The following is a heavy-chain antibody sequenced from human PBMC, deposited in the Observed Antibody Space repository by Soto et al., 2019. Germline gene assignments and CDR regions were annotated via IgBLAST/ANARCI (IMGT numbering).Heavy chain of an antibody. J-gene: IGHJ4*02. Sequence: QVQLVQSGAEMKKPGASVKLSCKASGITYNTYAIHWVRQAPGQGLEWMGWINAGNGDTRYSQNFQGRVTLTRDTSASTVYMHLDSLKFEDTGVYYCARANSGYITWGQGTLVTVSS. CDR1: GITYNTYA. D-gene: IGHD5-12*01. V-gene: IGHV1-3*01. CDR2: INAGNGDT. CDR3: ARANSGYIT.